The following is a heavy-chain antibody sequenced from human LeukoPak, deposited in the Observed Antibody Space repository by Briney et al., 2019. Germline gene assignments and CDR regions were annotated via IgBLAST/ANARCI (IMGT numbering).Heavy chain of an antibody. J-gene: IGHJ4*02. Sequence: PSETLSLTCAVSGYSISSGYFWGWIQQPPGQGLEWIGSIYHSGSTYYNPSLKSRVTISVDTSKNQFSLKLSSVTAADTAVYYCARAYYDFWGGGYFDYWGQGTLVTVSS. CDR3: ARAYYDFWGGGYFDY. V-gene: IGHV4-38-2*01. CDR2: IYHSGST. D-gene: IGHD3-3*01. CDR1: GYSISSGYF.